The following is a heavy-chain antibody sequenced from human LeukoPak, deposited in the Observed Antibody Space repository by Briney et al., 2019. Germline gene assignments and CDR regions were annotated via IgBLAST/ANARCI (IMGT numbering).Heavy chain of an antibody. CDR3: ARDSVDIAGVIGMTY. CDR1: GYTFTTYA. CDR2: INTNTGNP. V-gene: IGHV7-4-1*02. J-gene: IGHJ4*02. D-gene: IGHD2-2*03. Sequence: GASVKVSCKASGYTFTTYAMNWVRQALGQGLEWMGRINTNTGNPTSAQGFTGRFVFFLDTSVSTAYLQISSLKAEDTAVYYCARDSVDIAGVIGMTYWGQGTLVTVSS.